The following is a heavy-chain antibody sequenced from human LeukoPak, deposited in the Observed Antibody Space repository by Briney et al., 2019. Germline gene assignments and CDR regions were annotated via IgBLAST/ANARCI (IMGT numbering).Heavy chain of an antibody. CDR3: ARARRDGDDFWSGYSPYFDY. V-gene: IGHV4-4*02. CDR2: IYHSGST. Sequence: PSGTLSLTCAVSGGSISSSNWWNWVRQPPGKGLEWIGEIYHSGSTNYNPSLKSRVTISVDKSKNQFSLKLSSVTAADTAVYYCARARRDGDDFWSGYSPYFDYWGQGTLVTVSS. J-gene: IGHJ4*02. D-gene: IGHD3-3*01. CDR1: GGSISSSNW.